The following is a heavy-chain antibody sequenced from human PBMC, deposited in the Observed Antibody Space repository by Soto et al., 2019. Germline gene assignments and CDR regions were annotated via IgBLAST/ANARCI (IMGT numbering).Heavy chain of an antibody. J-gene: IGHJ4*02. D-gene: IGHD5-12*01. CDR1: GYSVSNNNW. Sequence: SETLSLTCDVSGYSVSNNNWWSWVRQSPGEGLEWIGEIHHGGSTNYNPSLKSRVTISVDKSKNQFFLKLSSVTAADTAAYYCTKNSAYALDYWGRGALVTVSS. CDR3: TKNSAYALDY. CDR2: IHHGGST. V-gene: IGHV4-4*02.